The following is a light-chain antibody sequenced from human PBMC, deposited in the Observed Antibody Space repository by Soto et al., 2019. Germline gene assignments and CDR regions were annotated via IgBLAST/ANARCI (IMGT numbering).Light chain of an antibody. J-gene: IGLJ2*01. CDR3: AAWDGSLNHIL. CDR2: SDN. Sequence: QTVVTQPPSASGTPGQRVTISCSGSSSNMGSNTVNWYQQLPRTAPKLLIYSDNQRPSVVPDRFSGSKSGTSASLAITGLQSDDEADYYCAAWDGSLNHILFGGGTKVTVL. CDR1: SSNMGSNT. V-gene: IGLV1-44*01.